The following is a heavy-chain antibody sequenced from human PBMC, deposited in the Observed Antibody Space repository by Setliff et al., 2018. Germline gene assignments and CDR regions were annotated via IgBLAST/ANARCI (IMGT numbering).Heavy chain of an antibody. Sequence: SETLSLTCAAYGGTFSDYYWTWIRQPPGKGLEWVGEINHRGSTNYNPSLKSRATISIDTSKDQFSLKLISMSAADTAVYFCARGRNIAARLLDSWGQGALVTVSS. J-gene: IGHJ4*02. CDR1: GGTFSDYY. D-gene: IGHD6-6*01. V-gene: IGHV4-34*01. CDR2: INHRGST. CDR3: ARGRNIAARLLDS.